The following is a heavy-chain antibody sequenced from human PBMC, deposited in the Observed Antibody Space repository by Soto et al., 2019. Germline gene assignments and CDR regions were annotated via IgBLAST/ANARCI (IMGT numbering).Heavy chain of an antibody. CDR2: PSGSSSST. CDR3: AKGGEYRSYYSAMHV. V-gene: IGHV3-23*01. CDR1: GFPLSAYA. Sequence: GGSLRLSCAVPGFPLSAYAMSWVRQAPGKGLEWVSSPSGSSSSTYYAGSVSGRFTISRENLKNTVYRQMNSLRVEDTAIYYCAKGGEYRSYYSAMHVWGQGTTVTVSS. D-gene: IGHD3-10*01. J-gene: IGHJ6*02.